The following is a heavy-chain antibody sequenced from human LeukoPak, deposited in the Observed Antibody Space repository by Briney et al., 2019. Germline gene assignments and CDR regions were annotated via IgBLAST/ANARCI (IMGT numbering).Heavy chain of an antibody. CDR3: ARGYGDGYNFTTGFDY. CDR2: IIPIFGTA. CDR1: GGTFSSYA. V-gene: IGHV1-69*13. Sequence: SVKVSCKASGGTFSSYAISWVRQAPGQGLEWMGGIIPIFGTANYAQKFQGRVTITADESTSTAYMELSSLRSEDTAVYYCARGYGDGYNFTTGFDYWGQGTLVTVSS. D-gene: IGHD5-24*01. J-gene: IGHJ4*02.